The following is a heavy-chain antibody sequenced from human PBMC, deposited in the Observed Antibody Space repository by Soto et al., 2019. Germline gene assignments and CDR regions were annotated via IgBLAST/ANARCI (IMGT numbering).Heavy chain of an antibody. J-gene: IGHJ5*02. D-gene: IGHD1-26*01. V-gene: IGHV3-48*02. CDR2: ISSSSSTV. CDR1: GFTFSSYS. Sequence: GGSLRLSCAASGFTFSSYSMNWVRQAPGKGLEWVSYISSSSSTVYYADSVKGRFTISRDNAKNSLYLQMNSLRDEDTAVYYCASSGGSYSLINWFDPWGQGTLVTVSS. CDR3: ASSGGSYSLINWFDP.